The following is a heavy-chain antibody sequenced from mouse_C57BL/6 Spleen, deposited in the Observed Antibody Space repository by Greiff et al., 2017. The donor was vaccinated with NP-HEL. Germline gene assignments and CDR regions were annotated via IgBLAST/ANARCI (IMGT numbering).Heavy chain of an antibody. Sequence: EVKLEESGPGLVKPSQSLSLTCSVTGYSITSGYYWNWIRQFPGNKLEWMGYISYDGSNNYNPSLKNRISITRDTSKNQFFLKLKSVTTEDTATYYCATRYGSPFAYWGQGTLVTVSA. J-gene: IGHJ3*01. CDR2: ISYDGSN. D-gene: IGHD1-1*01. V-gene: IGHV3-6*01. CDR3: ATRYGSPFAY. CDR1: GYSITSGYY.